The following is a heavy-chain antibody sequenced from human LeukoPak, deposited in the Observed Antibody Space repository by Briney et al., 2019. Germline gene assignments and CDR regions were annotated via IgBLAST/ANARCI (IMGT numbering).Heavy chain of an antibody. V-gene: IGHV4-59*05. CDR1: GGSIRPYH. J-gene: IGHJ4*02. D-gene: IGHD3-22*01. Sequence: SETLSLTCTVSGGSIRPYHWSWVRQPPGKGLEWIGSIYYSGSTYYNPSLKSRVTISVDTSKNQFSLKLSSVTAADTAVYYCARGDSSGYYLDYWGQGTLVTVSS. CDR2: IYYSGST. CDR3: ARGDSSGYYLDY.